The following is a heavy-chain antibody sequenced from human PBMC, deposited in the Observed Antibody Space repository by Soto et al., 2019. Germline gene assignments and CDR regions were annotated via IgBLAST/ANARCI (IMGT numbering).Heavy chain of an antibody. Sequence: PSETLSLTCTVSVGSSGNADYSWSWLLQPPGRGLEWIGYIYHSGTTYYNPSLTSRVTISVDGSNNQFSLKLTSMTAADTAVYYCATVIPATRYFAYWGQGILVTVSS. J-gene: IGHJ4*02. CDR2: IYHSGTT. D-gene: IGHD2-15*01. CDR3: ATVIPATRYFAY. V-gene: IGHV4-30-2*01. CDR1: VGSSGNADYS.